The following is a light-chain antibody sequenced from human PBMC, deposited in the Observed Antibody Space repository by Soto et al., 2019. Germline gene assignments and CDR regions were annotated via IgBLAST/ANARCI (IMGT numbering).Light chain of an antibody. CDR3: QSYDSSLSAHYV. CDR1: RPQIGAIYD. CDR2: GNS. J-gene: IGLJ1*01. V-gene: IGLV1-40*01. Sequence: QSVVTQPPSVSGAPGQRVTISCTGGRPQIGAIYDVHWYQQLPGTAPKLLIYGNSNRPSGVPDRFSGSKSGTSASLAITGLQADDEADYYCQSYDSSLSAHYVFGTGTKVTV.